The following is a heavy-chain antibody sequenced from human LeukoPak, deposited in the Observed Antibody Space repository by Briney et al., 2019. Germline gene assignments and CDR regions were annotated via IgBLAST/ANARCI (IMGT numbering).Heavy chain of an antibody. V-gene: IGHV3-7*03. CDR3: AKDSQWL. CDR2: IKQDESEK. D-gene: IGHD6-19*01. Sequence: GGSLRLSCVFSGFTFSNYWMSWVRQAPGKGLEWVANIKQDESEKHYVDSVKGRFTISRDNAKNSLYLQMNSLRAEDTAVYYCAKDSQWLWGQGTLVTVSS. CDR1: GFTFSNYW. J-gene: IGHJ4*02.